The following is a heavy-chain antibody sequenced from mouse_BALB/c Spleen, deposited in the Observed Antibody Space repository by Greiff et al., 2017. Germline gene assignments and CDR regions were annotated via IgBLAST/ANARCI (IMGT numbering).Heavy chain of an antibody. CDR1: GFAFSSYD. CDR2: ISSGGGST. V-gene: IGHV5-12-1*01. CDR3: ARQGGSHWYFDV. J-gene: IGHJ1*01. Sequence: EVHLVESGGGLVKPGGSLKLSCAASGFAFSSYDMSWVRQTPEKRLEWVAYISSGGGSTYYPDTVKGRFTISRDNAKNTLYLQMSSLKSEDTAMYYCARQGGSHWYFDVWGAGTTVTVSS.